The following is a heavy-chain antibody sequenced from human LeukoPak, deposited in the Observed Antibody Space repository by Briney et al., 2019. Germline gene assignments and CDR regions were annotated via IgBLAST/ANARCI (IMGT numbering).Heavy chain of an antibody. CDR1: GGSVSSGSYH. V-gene: IGHV4-39*01. D-gene: IGHD6-19*01. Sequence: SETLSLTCSVSGGSVSSGSYHWTWLRQPPGKGLEWIGAIYSSGITYYNPSLKSRVTVSADTSKNQFSLKLTSVTAADTAIYYCARHWYASGWYAGFDYWGQGTLVTVSS. CDR3: ARHWYASGWYAGFDY. CDR2: IYSSGIT. J-gene: IGHJ4*02.